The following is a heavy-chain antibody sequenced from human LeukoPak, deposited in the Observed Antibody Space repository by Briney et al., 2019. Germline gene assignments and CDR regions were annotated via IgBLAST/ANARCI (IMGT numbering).Heavy chain of an antibody. CDR1: EFTFSTYA. Sequence: GGSLRLSCAASEFTFSTYAMSWVRQAPGKGLEWVSGISGDGGITYYAGSVRSRFTISRDNSKNTLFLQMNSLRAEDTAIYYCAKSSAPGGYYYYGMDVWGQGTTVTVSS. D-gene: IGHD6-19*01. CDR2: ISGDGGIT. V-gene: IGHV3-23*01. J-gene: IGHJ6*02. CDR3: AKSSAPGGYYYYGMDV.